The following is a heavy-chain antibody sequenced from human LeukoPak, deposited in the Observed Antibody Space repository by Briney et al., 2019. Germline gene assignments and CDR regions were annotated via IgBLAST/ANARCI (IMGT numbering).Heavy chain of an antibody. Sequence: PSETLSLTCTVSGGSISSSSYYWGWIRQPPGKGLEWIGSIYYSGSTYYNPSLKSRVTISVDTSKNQFSLKLSSVTAAATAVYYCASLYYDSAHFDYWGQGTLVTVSS. J-gene: IGHJ4*02. CDR3: ASLYYDSAHFDY. V-gene: IGHV4-39*01. CDR2: IYYSGST. CDR1: GGSISSSSYY. D-gene: IGHD3-22*01.